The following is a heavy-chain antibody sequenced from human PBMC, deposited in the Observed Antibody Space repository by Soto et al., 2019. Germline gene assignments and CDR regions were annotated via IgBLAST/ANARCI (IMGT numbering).Heavy chain of an antibody. CDR3: ARGSGTDYFDY. D-gene: IGHD1-26*01. CDR1: GGSISSGGYS. J-gene: IGHJ4*02. V-gene: IGHV4-30-2*01. Sequence: QLQLQESGSGLVKPSQTLSLTCAVSGGSISSGGYSWSWIRQPPGKGLEWIGYIYHSGSTYYNPWLKSRVTISVDSSKNQFSLKLSSVTGADTAVYYCARGSGTDYFDYWGQGTLVTVSS. CDR2: IYHSGST.